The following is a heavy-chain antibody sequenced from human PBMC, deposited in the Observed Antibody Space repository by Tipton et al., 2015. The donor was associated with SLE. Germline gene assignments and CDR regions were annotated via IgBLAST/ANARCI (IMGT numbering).Heavy chain of an antibody. D-gene: IGHD5-12*01. CDR1: GGYISRSSYY. Sequence: TLSLTCTVSGGYISRSSYYWGWIRQPPVKGLEWIGSIYYSGSTYYNPSLKSRVTISVDTSKNQFSLKLSSVTAADTAVYYCARDGGYSGYGIPPLNYWGQGTLVTVSS. CDR3: ARDGGYSGYGIPPLNY. J-gene: IGHJ4*02. CDR2: IYYSGST. V-gene: IGHV4-39*07.